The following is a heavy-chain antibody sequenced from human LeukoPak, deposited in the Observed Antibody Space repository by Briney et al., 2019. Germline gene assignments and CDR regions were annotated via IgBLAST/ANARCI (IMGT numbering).Heavy chain of an antibody. D-gene: IGHD3-3*01. CDR1: GFTFGDYA. CDR3: TSFPETYYDFWSGKTGS. J-gene: IGHJ4*02. CDR2: IRSKAYGGTT. Sequence: GGSLRLSCTASGFTFGDYAMSWVRQAPGKGLEWVGFIRSKAYGGTTEYAASVKGRFTISRDDSKSIAYLQMNSLKTEDTAVYYCTSFPETYYDFWSGKTGSWGQGTLVTVSS. V-gene: IGHV3-49*04.